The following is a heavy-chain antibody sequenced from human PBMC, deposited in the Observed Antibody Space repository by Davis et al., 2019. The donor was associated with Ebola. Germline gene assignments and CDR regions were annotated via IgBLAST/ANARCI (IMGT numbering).Heavy chain of an antibody. Sequence: ASVKVSCKASGYTFTGYYMQWVRQAPGQGLEWMGWINPSSGDTNYAQKFQGRVTMTRDTSTSTVYMELSSLRSEDTAVYYCARGGTRLENYYYYMDVWGKGTTVTVSS. CDR3: ARGGTRLENYYYYMDV. J-gene: IGHJ6*03. V-gene: IGHV1-2*02. D-gene: IGHD6-25*01. CDR1: GYTFTGYY. CDR2: INPSSGDT.